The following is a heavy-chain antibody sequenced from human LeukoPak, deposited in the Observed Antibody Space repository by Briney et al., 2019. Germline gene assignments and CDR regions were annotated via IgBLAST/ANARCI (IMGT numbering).Heavy chain of an antibody. D-gene: IGHD3-3*01. Sequence: GGSLRLSCAASGFTFSSYEMNWVRQAPGKGLEWVSYISSSGSTIYYADSVKGRFTISRDNAKNSPYLQMNSLRAEDTAVYYCARDLGYDFWSGYPEAHWFDPWGQGTLVTVSS. J-gene: IGHJ5*02. CDR1: GFTFSSYE. V-gene: IGHV3-48*03. CDR3: ARDLGYDFWSGYPEAHWFDP. CDR2: ISSSGSTI.